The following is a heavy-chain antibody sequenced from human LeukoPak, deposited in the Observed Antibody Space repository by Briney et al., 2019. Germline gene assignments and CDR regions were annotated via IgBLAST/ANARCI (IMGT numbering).Heavy chain of an antibody. D-gene: IGHD3-22*01. Sequence: GGSLRLSCAVSGFTFSSYAMSWVRQAPGKGLEWVSGISWNSGSIGYADSVKGRFTISRDNAKNSLYLQMNSLRAEDTALYYCAKDIGDDSSGYYHGYFDYWGQGTLVTVSS. V-gene: IGHV3-9*01. J-gene: IGHJ4*02. CDR3: AKDIGDDSSGYYHGYFDY. CDR2: ISWNSGSI. CDR1: GFTFSSYA.